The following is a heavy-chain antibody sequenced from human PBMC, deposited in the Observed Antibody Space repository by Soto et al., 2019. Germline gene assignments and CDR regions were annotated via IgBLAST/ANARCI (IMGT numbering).Heavy chain of an antibody. D-gene: IGHD3-16*01. CDR2: INPNSGGT. J-gene: IGHJ5*02. CDR1: GFTFTGHY. Sequence: VASVKVSCKASGFTFTGHYIHWVRQAPGQGLEWMGWINPNSGGTSYAQKFQGRVTMTRDTSITTAYMELSRLSSDDTALYYCAKDEGGSDNWFDPWGQGTLVTVSS. CDR3: AKDEGGSDNWFDP. V-gene: IGHV1-2*02.